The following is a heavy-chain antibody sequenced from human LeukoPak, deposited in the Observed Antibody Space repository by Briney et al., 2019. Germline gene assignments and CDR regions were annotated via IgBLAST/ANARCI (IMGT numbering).Heavy chain of an antibody. J-gene: IGHJ4*02. D-gene: IGHD3-3*01. CDR2: INHSGST. CDR1: GGSFSGYY. CDR3: ARGLSYYDFWSGYSNYFDY. Sequence: SETLSLTCAVYGGSFSGYYWSWIRQPPGKGLEWIGEINHSGSTNYNPSLKSRVTIPVDTSKNQFSLKLSSVTAADTAVYYCARGLSYYDFWSGYSNYFDYWGQGTLVTVSS. V-gene: IGHV4-34*01.